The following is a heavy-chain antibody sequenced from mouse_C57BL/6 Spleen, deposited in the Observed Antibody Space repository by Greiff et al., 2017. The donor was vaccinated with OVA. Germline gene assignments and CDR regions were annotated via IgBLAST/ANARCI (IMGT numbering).Heavy chain of an antibody. J-gene: IGHJ4*01. CDR2: IHPNSGST. V-gene: IGHV1-64*01. CDR3: ASLGRLLRDAMDY. CDR1: GYTFTSYW. D-gene: IGHD2-3*01. Sequence: QVQLQQPGAELVKPGASVKLSCKASGYTFTSYWMHWVKQRPGQGLEWIGMIHPNSGSTNYNEKFKSKATLTVDKSSSTAYMQLSSLTSEDSAVYYCASLGRLLRDAMDYWGQGTSVTVSS.